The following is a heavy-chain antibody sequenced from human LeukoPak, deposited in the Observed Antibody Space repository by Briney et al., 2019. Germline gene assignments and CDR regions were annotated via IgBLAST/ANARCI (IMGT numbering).Heavy chain of an antibody. V-gene: IGHV4-59*01. CDR2: IYYRGST. Sequence: PSETLSLTCTVSGGSISSYYWSWIRQPPARGLECIGYIYYRGSTNYNPPLKSRVTISVDTSKNQFSLKLSSVTAADTAVYYCARNVPPLRYFDWLLVGSFDYWGQGTLVTVSS. D-gene: IGHD3-9*01. CDR1: GGSISSYY. CDR3: ARNVPPLRYFDWLLVGSFDY. J-gene: IGHJ4*02.